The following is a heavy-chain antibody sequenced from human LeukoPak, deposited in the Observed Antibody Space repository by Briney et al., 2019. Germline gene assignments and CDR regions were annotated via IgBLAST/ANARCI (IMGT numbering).Heavy chain of an antibody. J-gene: IGHJ5*02. CDR1: GGSFSGYY. CDR2: INHSGST. V-gene: IGHV4-34*01. CDR3: ARRVGGFDP. Sequence: PSETLSLTCAVYGGSFSGYYWSWIRQPPRKGLEWIGEINHSGSTNYNPSLKSRVTVSVYTSKNQFSLKLSSVTAADTAVYYCARRVGGFDPWGQGTLVTVSS. D-gene: IGHD3-16*01.